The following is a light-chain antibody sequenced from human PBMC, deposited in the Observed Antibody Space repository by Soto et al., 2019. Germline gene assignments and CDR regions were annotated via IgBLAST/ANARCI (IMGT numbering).Light chain of an antibody. CDR3: CSYAVSVAPYV. CDR2: DVS. V-gene: IGLV2-11*01. CDR1: SSVVDAYNY. J-gene: IGLJ1*01. Sequence: QSALTQPRSVSGSPGQSVTVSCTGISSVVDAYNYVSWYQHHPGKAPKLVIYDVSQRPSGVPDRFSGSKSANTASLTISGLQAEDEADYYCCSYAVSVAPYVFGTGTKLTVL.